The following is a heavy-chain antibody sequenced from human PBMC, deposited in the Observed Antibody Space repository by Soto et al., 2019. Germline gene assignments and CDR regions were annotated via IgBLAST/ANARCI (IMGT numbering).Heavy chain of an antibody. J-gene: IGHJ4*02. CDR1: GFTFSTYA. Sequence: EVQLLVSGGGLVQPGGSLRLSCSTSGFTFSTYAMNWVRQAPGKGLEWVSALSGSGGTTYYADFVRGRFTISRDNSKHTLFLQMSSLRAEDTALYYCAKQRAGYGSGSDTFYFDFWGQGTLVTVSS. CDR2: LSGSGGTT. CDR3: AKQRAGYGSGSDTFYFDF. V-gene: IGHV3-23*01. D-gene: IGHD3-10*01.